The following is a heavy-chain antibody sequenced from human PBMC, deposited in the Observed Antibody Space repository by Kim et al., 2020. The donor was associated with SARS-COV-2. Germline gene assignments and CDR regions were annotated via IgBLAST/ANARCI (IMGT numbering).Heavy chain of an antibody. CDR1: GFTFSNYW. V-gene: IGHV3-74*01. J-gene: IGHJ4*01. CDR3: ARASSNSCFY. CDR2: IYSDGTSA. D-gene: IGHD2-2*01. Sequence: GGSLRLSCAASGFTFSNYWMHWVRLAPGKGLVWVSRIYSDGTSANYADSVKGRFTISRDNAKNTLFLQMNNLTAEDKALYYCARASSNSCFYWGQGTLVTVSS.